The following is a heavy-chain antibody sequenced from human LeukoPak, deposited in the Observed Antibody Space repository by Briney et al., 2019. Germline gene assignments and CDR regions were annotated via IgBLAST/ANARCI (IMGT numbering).Heavy chain of an antibody. CDR1: GFSFSTYE. D-gene: IGHD5-24*01. CDR3: AKGPDGYNAYFDY. CDR2: ISASGQTI. Sequence: GGSLRLSCAASGFSFSTYEFHWVRHAPGKGLEWVSYISASGQTIYYADSVKGRFTISRDNAKNSLYLQMNSLRAEDTALYYCAKGPDGYNAYFDYWGQGTLVTVSS. V-gene: IGHV3-48*03. J-gene: IGHJ4*02.